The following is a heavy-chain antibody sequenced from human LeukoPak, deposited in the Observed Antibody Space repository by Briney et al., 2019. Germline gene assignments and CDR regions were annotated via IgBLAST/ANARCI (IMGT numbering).Heavy chain of an antibody. J-gene: IGHJ4*02. CDR1: GYSFSSYG. V-gene: IGHV1-18*01. Sequence: ASVKVSCKASGYSFSSYGISWVRQAPGQGLQWMGWISAYNGNTNYAQKFQGRVTMTTDTSTSTAYMELRSLRSADTAVYYCARDSDYGRLMDYWGQGTLVTVSS. CDR2: ISAYNGNT. D-gene: IGHD4-17*01. CDR3: ARDSDYGRLMDY.